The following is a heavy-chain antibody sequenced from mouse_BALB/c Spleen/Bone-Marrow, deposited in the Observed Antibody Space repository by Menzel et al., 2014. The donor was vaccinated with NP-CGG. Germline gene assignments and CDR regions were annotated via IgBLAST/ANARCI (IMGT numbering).Heavy chain of an antibody. Sequence: QVQLQQSGAELVRPGASVKLSCKTSGYTFTSYWINWVKQRPGQGLEWIGNIYPSDNYTNYNQKFKDKATFTADISSTTAYMQLSSPTSEDSAVYYCTRTYEYFDYWGQGTTLTVSS. D-gene: IGHD2-3*01. CDR2: IYPSDNYT. J-gene: IGHJ2*01. CDR3: TRTYEYFDY. V-gene: IGHV1-69*02. CDR1: GYTFTSYW.